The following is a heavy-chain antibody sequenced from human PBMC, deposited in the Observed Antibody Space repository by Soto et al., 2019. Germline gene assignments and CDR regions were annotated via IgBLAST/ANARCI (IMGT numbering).Heavy chain of an antibody. CDR1: VFPFGANA. CDR2: LSNTGRRT. V-gene: IGHV3-23*01. J-gene: IGHJ4*02. D-gene: IGHD3-3*01. Sequence: LRLYCVVSVFPFGANAMSWVRQAPGKGLEWVSGLSNTGRRTSYEDSVKGRFTISRDKSKNTLYLQMNSLRVEDTGIYYCANQGGSLDAFWGNYYPIDYWGQGTPVTVSS. CDR3: ANQGGSLDAFWGNYYPIDY.